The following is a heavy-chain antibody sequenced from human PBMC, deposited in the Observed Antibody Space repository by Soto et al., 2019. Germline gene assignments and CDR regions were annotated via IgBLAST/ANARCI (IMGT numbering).Heavy chain of an antibody. D-gene: IGHD2-15*01. J-gene: IGHJ6*02. CDR2: ISAYNGNT. V-gene: IGHV1-18*01. CDR1: GYTFTSYG. CDR3: AKAVDDYYYGMDV. Sequence: ASVKVSCKASGYTFTSYGISWVRQAPGQGLEWMGWISAYNGNTNYAQRLQGRVTMTTDTSTSTAYMELRSLRSDDTAVYYCAKAVDDYYYGMDVWGQGTTVTVSS.